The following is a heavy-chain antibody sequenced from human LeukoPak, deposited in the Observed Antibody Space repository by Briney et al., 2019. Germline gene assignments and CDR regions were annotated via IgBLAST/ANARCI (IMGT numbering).Heavy chain of an antibody. D-gene: IGHD3-9*01. CDR1: GFTFSTYG. CDR2: ISGSGGST. Sequence: GGSLRLSCVASGFTFSTYGMSWVRQAPGKGLEWVSAISGSGGSTYYADSVKGRFTISRDNSKNTLYLQMNSLRAEDTAVYYCAKDGGEYYDILTGYYPRLYYMDVWGKGTTVTTSS. V-gene: IGHV3-23*01. J-gene: IGHJ6*03. CDR3: AKDGGEYYDILTGYYPRLYYMDV.